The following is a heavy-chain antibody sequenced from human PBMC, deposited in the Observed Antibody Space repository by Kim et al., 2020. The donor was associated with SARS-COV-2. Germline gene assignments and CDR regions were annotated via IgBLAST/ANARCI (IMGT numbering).Heavy chain of an antibody. D-gene: IGHD3-22*01. Sequence: NPSLKSRVTISVDTSKNQFSLKLSSVTAADTAVYYCARSSYYYDSSGYQYWGQGTLVTVSS. J-gene: IGHJ4*02. V-gene: IGHV4-34*01. CDR3: ARSSYYYDSSGYQY.